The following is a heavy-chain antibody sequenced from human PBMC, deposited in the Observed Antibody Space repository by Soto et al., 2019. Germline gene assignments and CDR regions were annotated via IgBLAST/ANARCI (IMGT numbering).Heavy chain of an antibody. D-gene: IGHD2-8*01. CDR1: VYTFTSYY. CDR3: ARVLYHYYGMDV. J-gene: IGHJ6*02. V-gene: IGHV1-46*01. CDR2: INPSGGST. Sequence: GXSVKVSCKASVYTFTSYYMHWVRQAPGQGLEWMGIINPSGGSTSYAQKFQGRVTMTRDTSTSTVYMELSSLRSEDTAVYYCARVLYHYYGMDVWGQGTTVTVSS.